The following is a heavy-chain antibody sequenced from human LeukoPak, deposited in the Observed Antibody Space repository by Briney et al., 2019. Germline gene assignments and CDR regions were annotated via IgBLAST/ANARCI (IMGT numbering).Heavy chain of an antibody. Sequence: ASVKVSCKASGYTFADYGITWVRQAPGQGLEWMGWISAYNGNTKYAQNLQGRVTMTTDTSTSTAYMELRSLTSDDTAVYYCARDGCFGGSCYSDYYYVMDVWGQGTTVTVSS. J-gene: IGHJ6*02. CDR2: ISAYNGNT. CDR1: GYTFADYG. D-gene: IGHD2-15*01. V-gene: IGHV1-18*01. CDR3: ARDGCFGGSCYSDYYYVMDV.